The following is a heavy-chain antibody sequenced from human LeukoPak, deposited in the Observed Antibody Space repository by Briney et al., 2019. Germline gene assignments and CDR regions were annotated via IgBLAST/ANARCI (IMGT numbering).Heavy chain of an antibody. Sequence: PGGSLRLSCAASGFTFSDYYMSWIRQAPGKGLEWVSYISSSGSTIYYADSVKGRFTISRDNAKNSLYLQMNSLRAEDTAVYYCARTYYDFWSGYHNQYYFDYWGQGTLVTVSS. D-gene: IGHD3-3*01. CDR3: ARTYYDFWSGYHNQYYFDY. CDR2: ISSSGSTI. J-gene: IGHJ4*02. V-gene: IGHV3-11*01. CDR1: GFTFSDYY.